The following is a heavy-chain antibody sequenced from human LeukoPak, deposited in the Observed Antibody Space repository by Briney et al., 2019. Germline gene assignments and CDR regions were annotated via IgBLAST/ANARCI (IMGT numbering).Heavy chain of an antibody. V-gene: IGHV3-30*02. Sequence: GGSLRLSCAASGFTFSSYGMHWVRQAPGKGLEWVAFIRYDGSNKYYADSVKGRFTISRDNSKNTLYLQMNSLRAEDTAVYYCAKDRSSQNWGTFDYWGQGTLVTVSS. J-gene: IGHJ4*02. CDR1: GFTFSSYG. D-gene: IGHD7-27*01. CDR3: AKDRSSQNWGTFDY. CDR2: IRYDGSNK.